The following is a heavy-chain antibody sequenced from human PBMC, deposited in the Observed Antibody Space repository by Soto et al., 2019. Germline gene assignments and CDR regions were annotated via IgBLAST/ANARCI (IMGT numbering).Heavy chain of an antibody. D-gene: IGHD3-16*02. V-gene: IGHV1-3*01. J-gene: IGHJ5*02. CDR2: INAGNGNT. CDR1: GYTFTSYA. CDR3: ARMSYDYIWGSYPNEHWFDP. Sequence: ASVKVSCKASGYTFTSYAMHWVRQAPGQRLEWMGWINAGNGNTKYSQKFQGRVTITRDTSASTAYMELSSLRSEDTAVYYCARMSYDYIWGSYPNEHWFDPWGQGTLVTVSS.